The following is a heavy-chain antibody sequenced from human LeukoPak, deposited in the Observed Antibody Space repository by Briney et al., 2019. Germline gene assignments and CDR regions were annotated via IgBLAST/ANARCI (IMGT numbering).Heavy chain of an antibody. CDR1: GYRFTSYW. J-gene: IGHJ4*02. CDR3: ARGGTYSTSYSGY. D-gene: IGHD6-13*01. CDR2: IYPGDSET. Sequence: GESLKISCKGSGYRFTSYWIGWVRQMPGKGLEWMGIIYPGDSETRYSPSFQGQVTISADKSISTAYLQWSSLKASDSAMYYCARGGTYSTSYSGYWGQGTLVTVSS. V-gene: IGHV5-51*01.